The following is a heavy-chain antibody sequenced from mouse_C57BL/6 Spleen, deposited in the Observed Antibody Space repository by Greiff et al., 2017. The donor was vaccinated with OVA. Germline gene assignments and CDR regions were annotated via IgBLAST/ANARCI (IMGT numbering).Heavy chain of an antibody. Sequence: QVQLQQPGAELVKPGASVKLSCKASGYTFTSYWMQWVKQRPGQGLEWIGEIDPSDSYTNYNQKFKGKATLTVDTSSSTAYMQLSSLTSEDSAVYYCARLDYGNYHWYFDVWGTGTTVTVSS. CDR2: IDPSDSYT. CDR3: ARLDYGNYHWYFDV. D-gene: IGHD2-1*01. CDR1: GYTFTSYW. V-gene: IGHV1-50*01. J-gene: IGHJ1*03.